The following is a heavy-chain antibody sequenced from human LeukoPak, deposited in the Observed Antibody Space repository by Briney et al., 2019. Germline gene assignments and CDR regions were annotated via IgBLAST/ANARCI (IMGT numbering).Heavy chain of an antibody. D-gene: IGHD3-16*01. V-gene: IGHV1-24*01. CDR2: FDPEDGET. CDR3: ARDQRSGERDGDYWFDP. Sequence: ASVKVSCKVSGYTLTELSMHWVRQAPGKGLEWTGGFDPEDGETIYAQKFQGRVTMTEDTSTDTAYMELSSLRAEDTAVYYCARDQRSGERDGDYWFDPWGQGTLVTVSS. CDR1: GYTLTELS. J-gene: IGHJ5*02.